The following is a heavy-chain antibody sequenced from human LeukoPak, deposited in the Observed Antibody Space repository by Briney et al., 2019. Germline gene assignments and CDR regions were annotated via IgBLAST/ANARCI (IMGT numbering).Heavy chain of an antibody. Sequence: GASVKVSCKASGYTFTGYYMHWVRQAPGQGLEWMGWINHNSCGTNYAQKFQGRVNMTRDTSISTAYMELSKLRSDDTAVYYCARVSVSNYGSGSYYSPYYYYYMDVWGKGTTVTVSS. D-gene: IGHD3-10*01. CDR1: GYTFTGYY. V-gene: IGHV1-2*02. CDR2: INHNSCGT. CDR3: ARVSVSNYGSGSYYSPYYYYYMDV. J-gene: IGHJ6*03.